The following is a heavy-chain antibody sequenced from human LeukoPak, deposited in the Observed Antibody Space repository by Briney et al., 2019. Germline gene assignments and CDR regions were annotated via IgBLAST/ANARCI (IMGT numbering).Heavy chain of an antibody. CDR1: GFTFSTYA. J-gene: IGHJ6*02. CDR3: AGGRALDV. CDR2: MSNSGSSI. Sequence: GGSLRLSCAASGFTFSTYAMNWVRQAPGKGLEWISYMSNSGSSIYYAESVKGRFTISRDNAQNSLYLQMNSLRAEDTAVYYCAGGRALDVWGQGTTVTVSS. V-gene: IGHV3-48*03.